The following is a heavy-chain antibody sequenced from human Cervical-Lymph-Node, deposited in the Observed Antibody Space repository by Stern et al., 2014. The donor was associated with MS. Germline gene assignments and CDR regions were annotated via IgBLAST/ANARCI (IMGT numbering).Heavy chain of an antibody. CDR1: GGFMSSYY. V-gene: IGHV4-59*13. CDR2: IYYNGIT. J-gene: IGHJ4*02. Sequence: VQLVESGPGLVKPSETLSLTCTVSGGFMSSYYWSWIRQSPGKELEWIGYIYYNGITNYNTSLKSRVSISLDTSKNQFSLNLSSVTAADTAVYYCARGARIDFWGQGTLVTVSS. CDR3: ARGARIDF.